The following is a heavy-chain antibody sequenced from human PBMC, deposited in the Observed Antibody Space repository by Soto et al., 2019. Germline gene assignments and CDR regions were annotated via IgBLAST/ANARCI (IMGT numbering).Heavy chain of an antibody. V-gene: IGHV3-23*01. J-gene: IGHJ4*02. CDR1: GFTFSSYA. CDR2: ISGSGGST. Sequence: RSLRLSCAASGFTFSSYAMNLQRQAPGKGLECVSAISGSGGSTYYADSVRGRVTISRDNSHNTVFLQMSSLRVEDTAVYYCAKDHSRGYAYGPQYFLDYWGQGNLVNVSS. CDR3: AKDHSRGYAYGPQYFLDY. D-gene: IGHD5-12*01.